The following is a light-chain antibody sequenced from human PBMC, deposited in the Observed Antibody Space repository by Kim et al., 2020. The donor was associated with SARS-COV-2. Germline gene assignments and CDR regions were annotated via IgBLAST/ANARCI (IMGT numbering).Light chain of an antibody. CDR3: KQDDDWLPWT. V-gene: IGKV3-15*01. Sequence: EIVLTQFPATLSVSLGERATLSCRASQSVSDNLAWYQQKPGQAPRLLIYGASTRATGIPARFSGSGSGTEFTLTISSLQSEDSAVYYCKQDDDWLPWTFGQGTKVDIK. J-gene: IGKJ1*01. CDR1: QSVSDN. CDR2: GAS.